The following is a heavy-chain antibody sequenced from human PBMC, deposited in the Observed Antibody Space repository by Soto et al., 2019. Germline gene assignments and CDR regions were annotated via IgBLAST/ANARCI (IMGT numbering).Heavy chain of an antibody. D-gene: IGHD3-10*01. V-gene: IGHV3-21*01. Sequence: EVRLVESGGGLVKPGGSLSLSCAASGFTFSSYGINCVRRAPGKGQELVSAISSSSSYISYADSVKGRFTISRDNAKNSLYLQLNSLRAEHTAVYYCARVSRYDYYSSGSLDYGGQGTLVTFSS. CDR3: ARVSRYDYYSSGSLDY. CDR2: ISSSSSYI. CDR1: GFTFSSYG. J-gene: IGHJ4*02.